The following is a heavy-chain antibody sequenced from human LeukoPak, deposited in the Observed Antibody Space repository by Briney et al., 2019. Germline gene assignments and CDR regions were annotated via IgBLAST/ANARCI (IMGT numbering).Heavy chain of an antibody. CDR1: GGILSRNP. D-gene: IGHD2-21*02. CDR2: ILPFFGTT. V-gene: IGHV1-69*06. Sequence: ASVKVSCKASGGILSRNPISWVRQAPGQGLEWMGGILPFFGTTNNAQKFQGRVTITADKSTSTAYMELSSLRSEDTAVYYCASEGCGGDCYSKDYYYYYMDVWGKGTTVTVSS. CDR3: ASEGCGGDCYSKDYYYYYMDV. J-gene: IGHJ6*03.